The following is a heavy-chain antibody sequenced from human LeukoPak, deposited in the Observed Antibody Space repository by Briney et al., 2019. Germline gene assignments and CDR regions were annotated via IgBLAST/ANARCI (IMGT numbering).Heavy chain of an antibody. V-gene: IGHV3-33*06. CDR3: AKSAIVATIPLDY. D-gene: IGHD5-12*01. J-gene: IGHJ4*02. Sequence: PGGSLRLSCAASGFTFSSYGMHWVRQAPGKGLEWVAVIWYDGSNKYYADSVKGRFTISRDNSKNTLYLQMNSLRAEDTAVYYCAKSAIVATIPLDYWGQGTLVTVSS. CDR1: GFTFSSYG. CDR2: IWYDGSNK.